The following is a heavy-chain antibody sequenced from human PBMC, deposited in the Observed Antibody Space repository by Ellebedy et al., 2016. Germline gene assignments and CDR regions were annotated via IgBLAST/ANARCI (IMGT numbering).Heavy chain of an antibody. CDR1: GFTVSSNY. J-gene: IGHJ4*02. D-gene: IGHD6-19*01. Sequence: GGSLRLSCAVSGFTVSSNYMSWVRQAPGKGLEWVSVLYSGGTIYYADSVKGRFTISRDNSKNTLYLQMNSLRAEDTAVYYCARGNAVPGPEPLDYWGQGTLITVSS. CDR3: ARGNAVPGPEPLDY. CDR2: LYSGGTI. V-gene: IGHV3-66*01.